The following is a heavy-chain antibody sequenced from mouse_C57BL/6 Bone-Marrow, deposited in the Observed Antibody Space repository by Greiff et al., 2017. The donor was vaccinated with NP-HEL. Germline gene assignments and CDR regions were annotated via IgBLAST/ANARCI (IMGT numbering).Heavy chain of an antibody. CDR2: IDPSDSYT. Sequence: QVQLQQPGAELVMPGASVKLSCKASGYTFTSYWMHWVKQRPGQGLEWIGEIDPSDSYTKYNQKFKGKSTLTVDKSSSTAYMQLSSLTSEDSAVYYCARRRDYDGAWFAYWGQGTLVTVSA. D-gene: IGHD2-4*01. CDR1: GYTFTSYW. V-gene: IGHV1-69*01. J-gene: IGHJ3*01. CDR3: ARRRDYDGAWFAY.